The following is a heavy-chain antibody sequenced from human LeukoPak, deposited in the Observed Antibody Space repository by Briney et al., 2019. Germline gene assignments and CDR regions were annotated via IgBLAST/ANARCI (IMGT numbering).Heavy chain of an antibody. CDR3: ATFLSIVGAMGFDY. D-gene: IGHD1-26*01. Sequence: ASVKVSCKVSGYTLTELSMHWVRQAPGKGLERMGGFDPEDGETIYAQKFQGRVTMTEDTSTDTAYMELSSLRSEDTAVYYCATFLSIVGAMGFDYWGQGTLVTVSS. CDR2: FDPEDGET. J-gene: IGHJ4*02. V-gene: IGHV1-24*01. CDR1: GYTLTELS.